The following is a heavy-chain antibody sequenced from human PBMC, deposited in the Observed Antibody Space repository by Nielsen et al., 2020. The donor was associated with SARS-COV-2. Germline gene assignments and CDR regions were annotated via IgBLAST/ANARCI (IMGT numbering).Heavy chain of an antibody. CDR1: GGSLRSHY. Sequence: SETLSLTCTVSGGSLRSHYWSWIRKSPGKALEWIGYFYYSGSTDYNPSLKSRVSISKDTSKNQFSLKLNSVTAADTAVYYCARGGYSHLYFDDWGQGTQVIVSS. J-gene: IGHJ4*02. V-gene: IGHV4-59*11. D-gene: IGHD5-12*01. CDR2: FYYSGST. CDR3: ARGGYSHLYFDD.